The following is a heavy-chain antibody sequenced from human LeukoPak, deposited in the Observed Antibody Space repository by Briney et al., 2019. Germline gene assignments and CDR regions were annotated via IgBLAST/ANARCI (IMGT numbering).Heavy chain of an antibody. V-gene: IGHV4-59*01. Sequence: KASETLSLTCTVSGGSISSYYWSWIRQPPGKGLEWIGYIYYSGSTNYNPSLKSRVTISVDTSKNQFSLKVSPVTAADTAVYYCARQGPKKAADPWGQGTLVTVSS. CDR1: GGSISSYY. CDR2: IYYSGST. J-gene: IGHJ5*02. D-gene: IGHD6-25*01. CDR3: ARQGPKKAADP.